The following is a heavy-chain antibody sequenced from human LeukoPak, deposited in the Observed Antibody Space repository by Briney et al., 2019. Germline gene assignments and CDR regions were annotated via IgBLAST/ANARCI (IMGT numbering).Heavy chain of an antibody. J-gene: IGHJ4*02. D-gene: IGHD6-19*01. CDR3: ARYSSGWYGGAGFYFDY. Sequence: GGSLRLSCAASGFTFSDYYMSWIRQDPGKGLEWVSYISSSSSYTNYADSVKGRFTISRDNAKNSLYLQMNSLRAEDTAVYYCARYSSGWYGGAGFYFDYWGQGTLVTVSS. CDR2: ISSSSSYT. CDR1: GFTFSDYY. V-gene: IGHV3-11*06.